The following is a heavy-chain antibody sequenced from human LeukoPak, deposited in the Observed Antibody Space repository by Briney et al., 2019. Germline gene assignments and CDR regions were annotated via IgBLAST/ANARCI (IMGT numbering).Heavy chain of an antibody. Sequence: GGSLRLSCAASGFTFSSFGMHWVRQAPGKGLEWVAVIWYDASNKYYADSVKGRFTISRDNSKNTLYLQMNSPRDDDTAVYYCARDQYSYAHAAHWGQGTLVTVSS. CDR3: ARDQYSYAHAAH. CDR1: GFTFSSFG. J-gene: IGHJ4*02. CDR2: IWYDASNK. D-gene: IGHD5-18*01. V-gene: IGHV3-33*01.